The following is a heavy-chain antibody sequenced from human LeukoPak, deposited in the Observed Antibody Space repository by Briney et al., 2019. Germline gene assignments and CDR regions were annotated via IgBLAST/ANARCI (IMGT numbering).Heavy chain of an antibody. J-gene: IGHJ6*03. V-gene: IGHV3-30*02. CDR1: GFTFSTYS. Sequence: PGGSLRLSCAASGFTFSTYSMNWVRQAPGKGLEWVAFIRYDGSNKYYADSVKGRFTISRDNSKNTLYLQMNSLRAEDTAVYYCAKDELDYDFWSGPANYYYYYYMDVWGKGTTVTVSS. CDR2: IRYDGSNK. CDR3: AKDELDYDFWSGPANYYYYYYMDV. D-gene: IGHD3-3*01.